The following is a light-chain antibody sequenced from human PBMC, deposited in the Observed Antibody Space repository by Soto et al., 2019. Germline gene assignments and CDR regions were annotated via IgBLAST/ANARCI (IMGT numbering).Light chain of an antibody. V-gene: IGKV1-39*01. CDR3: QQSCTTPFT. Sequence: DIQMTQSPSSLSASVADRVTISCRASQSIVGYLNWYQQTPGKAPKLLIYAASSLRSGVPSRFSGSGSGTDFNFTISSLQPEDFGTYYCQQSCTTPFTFGPGTHVDI. J-gene: IGKJ3*01. CDR2: AAS. CDR1: QSIVGY.